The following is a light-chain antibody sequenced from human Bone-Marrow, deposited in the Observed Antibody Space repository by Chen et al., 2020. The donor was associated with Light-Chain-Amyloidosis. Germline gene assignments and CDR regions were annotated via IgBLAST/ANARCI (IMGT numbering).Light chain of an antibody. CDR1: TSTIVGSF. CDR3: ATWDFSGSGQGV. Sequence: QSVLTQPPSASGTPGQRVTISCSVSTSTIVGSFIYWYRHLPGTAPKLLISRDTQRPSGVPDRFSGSKSGTSASLTISGLRSEDEAVYYCATWDFSGSGQGVFGGGTKLTV. V-gene: IGLV1-47*02. CDR2: RDT. J-gene: IGLJ3*02.